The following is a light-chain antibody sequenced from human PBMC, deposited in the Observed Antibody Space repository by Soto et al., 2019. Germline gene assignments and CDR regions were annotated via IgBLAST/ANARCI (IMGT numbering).Light chain of an antibody. V-gene: IGLV1-44*01. CDR3: AAWDDSLNVRV. CDR2: SNN. Sequence: QSVLTQPPSASATPGQRVTISCFGSSSNIGSNTVNWYQQLPGTAPKLLIYSNNQRPSGVPDRFSGSKSGTSASLAISGLQSEDEADYYCAAWDDSLNVRVFGTGTKVNVL. J-gene: IGLJ1*01. CDR1: SSNIGSNT.